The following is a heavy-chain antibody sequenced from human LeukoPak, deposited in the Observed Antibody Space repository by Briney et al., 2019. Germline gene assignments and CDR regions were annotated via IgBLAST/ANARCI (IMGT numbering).Heavy chain of an antibody. CDR3: ARGRYYDSSGYLFDY. J-gene: IGHJ4*02. CDR2: IGYGGDT. Sequence: PGGSLRLSCAASGFTISSDSMHWIRQAPGKGLEYVSAIGYGGDTYYANSVKGRFTISRDISKNTLYLQMGSLRPEDTAVYYCARGRYYDSSGYLFDYWGQGTLVTVSS. D-gene: IGHD3-22*01. CDR1: GFTISSDS. V-gene: IGHV3-64*01.